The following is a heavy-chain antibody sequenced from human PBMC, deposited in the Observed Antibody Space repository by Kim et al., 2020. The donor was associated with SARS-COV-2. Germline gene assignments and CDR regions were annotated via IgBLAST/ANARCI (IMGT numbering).Heavy chain of an antibody. CDR2: IYYSGST. V-gene: IGHV4-59*08. Sequence: SETLSLTCTVSGGSISSYYWSWIRQPPGKGLEWIGYIYYSGSTNYNPSLKSRVTISVDTSKNQFSLKLSSVTAADTAVYYCARHPRRGWGFDPWGQGTLVTVSS. CDR1: GGSISSYY. D-gene: IGHD7-27*01. J-gene: IGHJ5*02. CDR3: ARHPRRGWGFDP.